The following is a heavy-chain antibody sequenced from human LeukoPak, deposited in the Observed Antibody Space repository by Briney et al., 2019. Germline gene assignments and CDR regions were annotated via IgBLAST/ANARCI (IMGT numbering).Heavy chain of an antibody. D-gene: IGHD4-23*01. CDR3: ARGRPHGNDY. J-gene: IGHJ4*02. CDR2: IASDGSST. CDR1: GFTFSSSA. V-gene: IGHV3-74*01. Sequence: GGSLRLSCAASGFTFSSSAMSWVRQAPGKGLVWVSRIASDGSSTTYADSVKGRFSISRDNAKNTLYLQMNSLRVEDTAVYYCARGRPHGNDYWGQGTLVTVSS.